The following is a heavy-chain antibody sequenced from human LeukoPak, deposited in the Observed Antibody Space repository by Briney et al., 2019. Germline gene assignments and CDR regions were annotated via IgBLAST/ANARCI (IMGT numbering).Heavy chain of an antibody. J-gene: IGHJ6*03. V-gene: IGHV1-69*05. D-gene: IGHD3/OR15-3a*01. Sequence: VASVKVSCKASGGTFSSYAISWVRQAPGQGLEWMGRIIPIFGTANYAQKFQGRVTITTDESTSTAYMELSSLRSEDTAVYYCARDRLIGLGGAYYYYYMDVWGKGTTVTVSS. CDR3: ARDRLIGLGGAYYYYYMDV. CDR2: IIPIFGTA. CDR1: GGTFSSYA.